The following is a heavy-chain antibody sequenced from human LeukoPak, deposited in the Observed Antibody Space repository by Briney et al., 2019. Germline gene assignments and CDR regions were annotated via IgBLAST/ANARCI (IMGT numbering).Heavy chain of an antibody. J-gene: IGHJ4*02. CDR1: GFTVSSNF. CDR3: ARGRRDGYNSDC. CDR2: IYSGGST. D-gene: IGHD5-24*01. Sequence: GGSLRLSCAASGFTVSSNFMSWVRQAPGKGLEWVSVIYSGGSTYYADSVKGRFTISRDNSKNTLYLQMNSLRAEDTAVYYCARGRRDGYNSDCLGQGTLVTVSS. V-gene: IGHV3-53*01.